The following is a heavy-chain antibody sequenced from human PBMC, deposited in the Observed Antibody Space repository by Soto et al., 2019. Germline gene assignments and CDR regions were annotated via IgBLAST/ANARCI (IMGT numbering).Heavy chain of an antibody. Sequence: SETLSLTCTVSGGSISSYYWIWIRQPPGKGLEWIGYIYYSGSTNYNPSLKSRVTISVDTSKNQFSLKLSSVTAADTAVYYCARGWITVPYNNWFDPWGQGTLVTVSS. J-gene: IGHJ5*02. CDR3: ARGWITVPYNNWFDP. CDR2: IYYSGST. CDR1: GGSISSYY. V-gene: IGHV4-59*01. D-gene: IGHD3-16*01.